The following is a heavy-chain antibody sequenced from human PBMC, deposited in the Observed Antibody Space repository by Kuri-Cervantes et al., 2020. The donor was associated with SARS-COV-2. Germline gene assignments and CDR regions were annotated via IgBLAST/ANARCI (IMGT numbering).Heavy chain of an antibody. J-gene: IGHJ6*02. V-gene: IGHV1-2*04. D-gene: IGHD3-16*01. CDR1: GYTFTGYY. Sequence: ASVKVSCKASGYTFTGYYMHWVRQAPGQGLEWMGWINPNSGGTNYAQKFQGWVTMTRDTSISTAYMELSRLRSDDTAVYYCARGHTSWGVRGHMDVWGQGTTVTASS. CDR3: ARGHTSWGVRGHMDV. CDR2: INPNSGGT.